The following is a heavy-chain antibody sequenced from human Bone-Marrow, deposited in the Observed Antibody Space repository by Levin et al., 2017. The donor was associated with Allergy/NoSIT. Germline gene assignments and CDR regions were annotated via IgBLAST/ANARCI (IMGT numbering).Heavy chain of an antibody. J-gene: IGHJ6*03. Sequence: GGSLRLSCAASGLTVSSNYMSWVRQAPGKGLEWVSILYSGGSANYADSVKGRFTISGDNSKNTLFLQMNSLRVEDTAVYYCARERAGTGYYGPNYYMDVWGKGTTVTVSS. D-gene: IGHD3/OR15-3a*01. V-gene: IGHV3-53*01. CDR2: LYSGGSA. CDR3: ARERAGTGYYGPNYYMDV. CDR1: GLTVSSNY.